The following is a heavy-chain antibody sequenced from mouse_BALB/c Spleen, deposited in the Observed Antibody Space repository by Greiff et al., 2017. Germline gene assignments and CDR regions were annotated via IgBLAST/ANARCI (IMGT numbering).Heavy chain of an antibody. CDR2: ISSGGGST. D-gene: IGHD2-14*01. Sequence: DVQLVESGGGLVKPGGSLKLSCAASGFAFSSYDMSWVRQTPEKRLEWVAYISSGGGSTYYPDTVKGRFTISRDNAKNTLYLQMSSLKSEDTAMYYCAKRRLNYGYDGYYYAMDYWGQGTSVTVSS. V-gene: IGHV5-12-1*01. CDR1: GFAFSSYD. CDR3: AKRRLNYGYDGYYYAMDY. J-gene: IGHJ4*01.